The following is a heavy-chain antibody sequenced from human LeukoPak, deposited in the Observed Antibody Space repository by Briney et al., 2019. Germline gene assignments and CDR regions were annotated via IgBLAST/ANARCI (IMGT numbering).Heavy chain of an antibody. CDR2: ISGSGGST. V-gene: IGHV3-23*01. J-gene: IGHJ5*02. CDR3: AKDIAVAVDRMNWFDP. Sequence: GGSLRLSCAASGFTFSSYAMSWVRQAPGKGLEWVSAISGSGGSTYYADSVKGRFTISRDNSKNTLYLQVNSLRAEDTTVYYCAKDIAVAVDRMNWFDPWGQGTLVTVSS. D-gene: IGHD6-19*01. CDR1: GFTFSSYA.